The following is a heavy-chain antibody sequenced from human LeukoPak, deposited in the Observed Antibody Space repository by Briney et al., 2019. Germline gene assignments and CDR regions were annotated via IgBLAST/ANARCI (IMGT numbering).Heavy chain of an antibody. Sequence: PGGSLRLSCAASGFTFSSYSMNWVRQAPGKGLEWVSYISSSSSTIYYADSVKGRFTISRDNAKNSLYLQMNSLKTEDTAVYYCILTSTLEGSWGQGTLVTVST. CDR2: ISSSSSTI. D-gene: IGHD2-2*01. CDR3: ILTSTLEGS. CDR1: GFTFSSYS. J-gene: IGHJ5*02. V-gene: IGHV3-48*01.